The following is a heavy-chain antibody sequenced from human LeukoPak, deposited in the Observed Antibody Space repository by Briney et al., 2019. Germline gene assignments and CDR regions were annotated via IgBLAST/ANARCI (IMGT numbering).Heavy chain of an antibody. V-gene: IGHV1-24*01. CDR1: GYTLTELS. Sequence: ASEKVSCKVSGYTLTELSMHWVRQAPGKGLEWMGGFDPEDGETIYAQKFQGRVTMTEDTSTDTAYMELSSLRSEDTAVYYCATAKRSYYDSSGYYYDYWGQGTLVTVSS. D-gene: IGHD3-22*01. CDR2: FDPEDGET. CDR3: ATAKRSYYDSSGYYYDY. J-gene: IGHJ4*02.